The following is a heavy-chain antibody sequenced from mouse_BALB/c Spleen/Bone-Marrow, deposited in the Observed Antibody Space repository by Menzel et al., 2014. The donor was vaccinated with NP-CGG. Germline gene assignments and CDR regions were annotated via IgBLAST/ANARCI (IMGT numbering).Heavy chain of an antibody. J-gene: IGHJ4*01. V-gene: IGHV14-4*02. CDR2: IDPENGDT. Sequence: VQLQQSGAELVRSGASVKLSCTASGFNIKDYYIHWVKQWPEQGLEWIGWIDPENGDTGYAPKFQGKATMTADTSSNTAYLQLSSLTSVDTAVYYCSDGNFYALDYWGQGTSVTVSS. CDR1: GFNIKDYY. CDR3: SDGNFYALDY. D-gene: IGHD2-1*01.